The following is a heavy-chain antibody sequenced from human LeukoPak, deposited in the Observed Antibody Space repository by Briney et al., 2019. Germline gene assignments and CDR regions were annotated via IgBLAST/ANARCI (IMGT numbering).Heavy chain of an antibody. J-gene: IGHJ4*02. Sequence: SGGSLRLSCAASGFTFSSYWMSWVRQAPGKGLESVSAISGSGGSTYYADSVKGRFTISRDNSKNTLSLQMNSLRAEDTAVYYCAKTPARGATFDYWGQGTLVTVSS. CDR1: GFTFSSYW. D-gene: IGHD1-26*01. CDR2: ISGSGGST. CDR3: AKTPARGATFDY. V-gene: IGHV3-23*01.